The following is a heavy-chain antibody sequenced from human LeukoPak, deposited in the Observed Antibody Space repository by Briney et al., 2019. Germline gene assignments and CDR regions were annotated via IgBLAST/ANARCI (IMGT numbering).Heavy chain of an antibody. CDR3: ARVVDTVPLKWYFDL. J-gene: IGHJ2*01. V-gene: IGHV1-18*01. D-gene: IGHD5-18*01. CDR1: GYTFTSYG. Sequence: ASVKVSCKASGYTFTSYGISWVRQAPGQGLEWMGWISAYNGNTNYAQKLQGRVTMTTDTSTSTAYMELRSLRSDDTAVYYCARVVDTVPLKWYFDLWGRGTLVTVSS. CDR2: ISAYNGNT.